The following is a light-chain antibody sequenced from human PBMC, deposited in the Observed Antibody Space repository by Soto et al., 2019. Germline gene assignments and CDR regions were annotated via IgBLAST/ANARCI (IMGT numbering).Light chain of an antibody. CDR3: MQSLQTPPAWT. CDR1: QSLLHSNGYNY. J-gene: IGKJ1*01. CDR2: LGS. V-gene: IGKV2-28*01. Sequence: DIVMTQSPLSLPVTPGEPASISCRSSQSLLHSNGYNYLDWYLQKPGQSPQLLIYLGSNRASGVPDRFSGSGSGTDFTLKISRVEAEDVGVYYCMQSLQTPPAWTFGQGTKVEIQ.